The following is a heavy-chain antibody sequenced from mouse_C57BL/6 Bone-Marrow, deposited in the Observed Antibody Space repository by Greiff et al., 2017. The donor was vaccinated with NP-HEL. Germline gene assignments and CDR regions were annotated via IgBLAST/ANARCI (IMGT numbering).Heavy chain of an antibody. J-gene: IGHJ3*01. CDR1: GFNIKDYY. D-gene: IGHD2-3*01. CDR2: IDPEDGAT. V-gene: IGHV14-2*01. CDR3: ARGNGWLLAWFAY. Sequence: VQLQQSGAELVKPGASVKLSCTASGFNIKDYYMHWVKQRTEQGLEWIGRIDPEDGATKYAPKFQGKATITADTSSNTAYLQLSSLTSEDTAVYYCARGNGWLLAWFAYWGQGTLVTVSA.